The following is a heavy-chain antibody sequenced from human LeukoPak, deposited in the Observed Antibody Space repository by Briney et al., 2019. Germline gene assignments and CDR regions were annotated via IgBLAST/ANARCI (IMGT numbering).Heavy chain of an antibody. J-gene: IGHJ6*02. CDR1: GFTFDDYA. CDR3: AKDMGAVADAHYGMDV. V-gene: IGHV3-9*01. CDR2: ISWNSGSI. Sequence: GRSLRLSCAASGFTFDDYAMHWVRQAPGKGLEWVSGISWNSGSIGYADSVKGRFTISRDNAKNSLYLQMNSLRAEDTALYYCAKDMGAVADAHYGMDVWGQGTTVTVSS. D-gene: IGHD6-19*01.